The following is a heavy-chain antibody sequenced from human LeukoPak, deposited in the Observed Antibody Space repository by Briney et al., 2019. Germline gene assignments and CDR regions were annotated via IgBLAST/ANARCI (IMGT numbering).Heavy chain of an antibody. CDR3: ARRPLSWRGFDS. V-gene: IGHV5-51*01. D-gene: IGHD3-10*01. Sequence: GESLKISCQGSGYTFTDYWIAWVRLMPGKGPGFMGIIYPGDSDSRYSPSFQGQVTFSADRSTNTAYLQWSSLQASDTAMYYCARRPLSWRGFDSWGQGTPVTVSS. J-gene: IGHJ4*02. CDR2: IYPGDSDS. CDR1: GYTFTDYW.